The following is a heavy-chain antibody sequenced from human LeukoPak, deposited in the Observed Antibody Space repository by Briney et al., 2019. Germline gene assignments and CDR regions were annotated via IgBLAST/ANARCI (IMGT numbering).Heavy chain of an antibody. Sequence: SETLSLTCTVSGDPISSSDRYWAWIRQPPGKGLEWIASLYYGGNTYYNLSLNGRLTMNVDTSKNQLSLTLRSVTAADTAVYYCAKGGLMLVSSWFDPWGQGTLVTVSS. CDR2: LYYGGNT. CDR1: GDPISSSDRY. J-gene: IGHJ5*02. D-gene: IGHD2-8*01. CDR3: AKGGLMLVSSWFDP. V-gene: IGHV4-39*02.